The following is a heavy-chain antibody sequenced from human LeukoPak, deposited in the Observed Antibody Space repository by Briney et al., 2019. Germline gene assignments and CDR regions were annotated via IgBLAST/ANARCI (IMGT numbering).Heavy chain of an antibody. Sequence: SETLSLTCSVSGYSISSGYYWGCIRPSPGKGLEGIGSMYHTGTAYYNPSLKSRVTISLDTSKNQFSLKLRSVTAADTAVYYCARDWVEEELRSPWFDPWGQGTLVTVSS. D-gene: IGHD1-7*01. J-gene: IGHJ5*02. CDR1: GYSISSGYY. V-gene: IGHV4-38-2*02. CDR3: ARDWVEEELRSPWFDP. CDR2: MYHTGTA.